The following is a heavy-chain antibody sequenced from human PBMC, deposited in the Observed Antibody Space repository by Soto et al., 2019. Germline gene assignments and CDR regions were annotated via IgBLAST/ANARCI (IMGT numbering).Heavy chain of an antibody. V-gene: IGHV3-30-3*01. Sequence: QTGGSMRLSCAASGFTFSSYAMHWVRQAPGKGLEWVAVISYDGSNKYYADSVKGRFTISRDNAKNSVYLQMDSLRVEDTAVYYCAREGALKPFSSWGQGALVTVSS. CDR2: ISYDGSNK. CDR3: AREGALKPFSS. CDR1: GFTFSSYA. J-gene: IGHJ5*02.